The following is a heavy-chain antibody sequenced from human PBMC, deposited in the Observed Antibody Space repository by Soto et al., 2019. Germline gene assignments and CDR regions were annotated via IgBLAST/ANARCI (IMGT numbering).Heavy chain of an antibody. CDR1: GFTFSSYA. J-gene: IGHJ4*02. Sequence: GGSLRLSCAASGFTFSSYAMSWVRQAPGKGLEWVSAISGSGDSTYDAGSVKGRFTISRDNSKNTLYLQMNSLRAEDTAVYYCAKGVYSYGYNSFVYWSQGTLVTVSS. CDR2: ISGSGDST. CDR3: AKGVYSYGYNSFVY. D-gene: IGHD5-18*01. V-gene: IGHV3-23*01.